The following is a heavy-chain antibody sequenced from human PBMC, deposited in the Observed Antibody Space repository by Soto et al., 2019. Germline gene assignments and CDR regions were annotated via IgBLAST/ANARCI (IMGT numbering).Heavy chain of an antibody. CDR3: ARSGLRWGAFDI. Sequence: SETLSLTCAVYGGFVSSGTYYWSWIRQHPGKGLEWIGDIYYSGSTHYNPSLKSRVTISVDTSKNQFSLKLSSVTAADTAVYYCARSGLRWGAFDIWGQGTMVTVSS. CDR1: GGFVSSGTYY. D-gene: IGHD3-3*01. CDR2: IYYSGST. J-gene: IGHJ3*02. V-gene: IGHV4-31*11.